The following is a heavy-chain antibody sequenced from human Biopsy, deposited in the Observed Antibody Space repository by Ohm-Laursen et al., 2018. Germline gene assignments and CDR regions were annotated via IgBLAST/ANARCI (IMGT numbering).Heavy chain of an antibody. Sequence: SLRLSCSASGFSVSSYDMNWVRQAPGKGLEWISYISETSSHIYDADSVRGRFTVARDIAKNSLYLQLNSLRVEDTGIYYCARDLKWGQGTLVTVSS. CDR1: GFSVSSYD. CDR3: ARDLK. CDR2: ISETSSHI. V-gene: IGHV3-21*01. J-gene: IGHJ4*02.